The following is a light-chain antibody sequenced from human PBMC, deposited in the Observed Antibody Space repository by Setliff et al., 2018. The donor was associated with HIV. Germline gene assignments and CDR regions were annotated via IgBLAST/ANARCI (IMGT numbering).Light chain of an antibody. Sequence: SALTQPPSASGSPGQSVTISCTGTSSDVGGYPYVSWYQQHPGKAPKLMIFEVSERPSGVPDRFSGSKSGNTASLTVSGLQAEDEADYYCSSYAGSNRVFGTGTKVTVL. CDR2: EVS. V-gene: IGLV2-8*01. J-gene: IGLJ1*01. CDR1: SSDVGGYPY. CDR3: SSYAGSNRV.